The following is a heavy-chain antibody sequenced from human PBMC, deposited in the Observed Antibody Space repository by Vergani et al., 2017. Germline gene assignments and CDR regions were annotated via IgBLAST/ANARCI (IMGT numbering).Heavy chain of an antibody. CDR2: IHPADSDT. Sequence: EVQLVQSGAEVKKPGESLKLSCQISGYSFTNYWIGWVRQMPGKGLEWMGIIHPADSDTRYSPSFQGQVTISVDKSISTAYLQRSSLRASDSAMYYCAILYGRDSSGSKYFDYWGQGTLVTVSS. D-gene: IGHD3-22*01. V-gene: IGHV5-51*01. J-gene: IGHJ4*02. CDR3: AILYGRDSSGSKYFDY. CDR1: GYSFTNYW.